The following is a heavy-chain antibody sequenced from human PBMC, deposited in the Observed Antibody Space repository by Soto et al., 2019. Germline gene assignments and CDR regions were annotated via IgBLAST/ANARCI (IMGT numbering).Heavy chain of an antibody. V-gene: IGHV3-21*01. CDR2: ISSSSSYI. Sequence: GGSLRLSCAASGFTFSSYSMNWVRQAPGKGLEWVSSISSSSSYIYYADSVKGRFTISRDNAKNSLYLQMNSLRAEDTAVYYCARDINDYGDYGALGYWGQGTLVTVSS. CDR3: ARDINDYGDYGALGY. J-gene: IGHJ4*02. CDR1: GFTFSSYS. D-gene: IGHD4-17*01.